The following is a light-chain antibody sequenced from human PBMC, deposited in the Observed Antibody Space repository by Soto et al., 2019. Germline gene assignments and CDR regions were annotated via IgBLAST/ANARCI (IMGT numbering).Light chain of an antibody. CDR1: SSDVGGYNY. Sequence: QSALTQPASVSGSPGQSITISCTGTSSDVGGYNYVSWYQQHPGKAPKLIIYEVSNRPSGVSNRFSGSKSGNTASLTISGLHAEDEADYYCNAYTSKSTGVFGNGTKLTVL. V-gene: IGLV2-14*01. CDR2: EVS. J-gene: IGLJ1*01. CDR3: NAYTSKSTGV.